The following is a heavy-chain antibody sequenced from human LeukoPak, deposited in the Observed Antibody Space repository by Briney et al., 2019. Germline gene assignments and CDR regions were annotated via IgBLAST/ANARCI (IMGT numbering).Heavy chain of an antibody. CDR2: ISGSGGGT. CDR3: AKGGQYYLYYFDY. J-gene: IGHJ4*02. CDR1: GFTFSDYA. Sequence: GGSLRLSCAASGFTFSDYAMSWVRQAPGKGLEWVSTISGSGGGTYYADSVKGRFTISRDKSKNTLYLQMNSLRAEDTAIYFCAKGGQYYLYYFDYWGQGTLVTVSS. D-gene: IGHD2/OR15-2a*01. V-gene: IGHV3-23*01.